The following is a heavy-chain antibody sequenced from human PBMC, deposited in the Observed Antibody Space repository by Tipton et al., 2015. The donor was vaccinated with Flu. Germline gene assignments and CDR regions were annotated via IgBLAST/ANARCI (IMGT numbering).Heavy chain of an antibody. Sequence: TLSLTCTVSGGSISSSSYYWGWIRQPPGKGPEWIATIYYSGSTFCNPSLKSRVTISIDTSKNHFSLKLTSVIASDTAVYYCARTSGEADFDYWGQGTLVTVSS. V-gene: IGHV4-39*02. CDR3: ARTSGEADFDY. D-gene: IGHD1-26*01. J-gene: IGHJ4*02. CDR2: IYYSGST. CDR1: GGSISSSSYY.